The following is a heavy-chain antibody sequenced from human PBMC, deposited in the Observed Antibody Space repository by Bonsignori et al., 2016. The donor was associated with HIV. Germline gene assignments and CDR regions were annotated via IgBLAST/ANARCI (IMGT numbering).Heavy chain of an antibody. CDR2: IYYSGST. CDR3: ARVRQQNYYYYMDV. J-gene: IGHJ6*03. D-gene: IGHD6-13*01. Sequence: SETLSLTCAVYGGSFSGYYWSWIRQPPGKGLEWIGYIYYSGSTNYNPSLKSRVTISVDTSKNQFSLKLSSVTAADTAVYYCARVRQQNYYYYMDVWGKGTTVTVSS. CDR1: GGSFSGYY. V-gene: IGHV4-59*01.